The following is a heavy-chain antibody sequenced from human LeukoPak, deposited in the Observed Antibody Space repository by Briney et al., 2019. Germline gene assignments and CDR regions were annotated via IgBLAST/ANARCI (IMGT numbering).Heavy chain of an antibody. V-gene: IGHV3-23*01. Sequence: GGSLRLSCAASGFTFSSYAMSWVRQAPGKGLDWVSAISGSGGSTYYADSVKGRFTISRDNSNNTLYLQMNSLRAEDTAVYYCAIMSYSSGWFSYYFDYWGQGTLVTVSS. J-gene: IGHJ4*02. CDR2: ISGSGGST. CDR1: GFTFSSYA. CDR3: AIMSYSSGWFSYYFDY. D-gene: IGHD6-19*01.